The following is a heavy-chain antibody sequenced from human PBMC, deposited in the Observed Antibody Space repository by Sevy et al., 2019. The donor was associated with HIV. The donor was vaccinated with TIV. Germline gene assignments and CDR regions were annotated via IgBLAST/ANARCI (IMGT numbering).Heavy chain of an antibody. CDR2: ISYDGSNT. J-gene: IGHJ4*02. Sequence: GGSLRRSCAASGFSFRNYGMHWVRQAPGKGLEWVAVISYDGSNTHYADSVKGRFTISRDNSKNTLFLQMSSLRAEDTVVYHCAKQDNWNDFPFDYWGQGILVTVSS. CDR3: AKQDNWNDFPFDY. V-gene: IGHV3-30*18. D-gene: IGHD1-1*01. CDR1: GFSFRNYG.